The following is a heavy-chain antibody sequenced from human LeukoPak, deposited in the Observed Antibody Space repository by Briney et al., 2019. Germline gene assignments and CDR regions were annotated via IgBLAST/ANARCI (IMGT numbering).Heavy chain of an antibody. CDR1: GVSISYATYQ. D-gene: IGHD5-18*01. Sequence: PSQTLSLTCTVSGVSISYATYQWTWIRQSAGKGLEWIGLISKSGTTNYNPSHKSRVTISIDTTKNQFSLKPTSVTAADTAVYYCARSGQLWTLFDYWGQGTLVTVSS. CDR2: ISKSGTT. J-gene: IGHJ4*02. V-gene: IGHV4-61*02. CDR3: ARSGQLWTLFDY.